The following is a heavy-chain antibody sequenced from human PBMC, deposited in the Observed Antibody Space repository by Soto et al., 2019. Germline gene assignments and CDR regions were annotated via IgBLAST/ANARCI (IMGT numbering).Heavy chain of an antibody. CDR1: GLTVSSNY. CDR3: ARCSSGSPYYFDY. J-gene: IGHJ4*02. D-gene: IGHD3-22*01. V-gene: IGHV3-53*01. CDR2: IYSGGST. Sequence: GGSLRLSCAASGLTVSSNYMIWVRQAPGKGLEWVSVIYSGGSTYYADSVKGRFTISRDNSKNTLYLQMNSLRAEDTAVYYCARCSSGSPYYFDYWVQGTLVTVSS.